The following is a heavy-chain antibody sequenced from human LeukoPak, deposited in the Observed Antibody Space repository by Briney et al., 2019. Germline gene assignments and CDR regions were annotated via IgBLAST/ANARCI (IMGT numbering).Heavy chain of an antibody. V-gene: IGHV3-11*04. Sequence: PGGSLRLSCAASGLTLSDHHMSWIRQAPGKGLECVSYISSGGGSISYAESVKGRFTISRDTSKNSLYLQMNSLRAEDTAVYYCARYSSSALDYWGQGTLVTVSS. CDR1: GLTLSDHH. D-gene: IGHD6-6*01. CDR3: ARYSSSALDY. CDR2: ISSGGGSI. J-gene: IGHJ4*02.